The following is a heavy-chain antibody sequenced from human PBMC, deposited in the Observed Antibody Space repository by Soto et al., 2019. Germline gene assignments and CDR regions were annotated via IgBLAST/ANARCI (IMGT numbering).Heavy chain of an antibody. CDR2: INDDGIST. CDR3: TRGPRSTSTGTVAF. CDR1: GFTFSMYW. J-gene: IGHJ4*02. V-gene: IGHV3-74*01. Sequence: PGGSLRLSCAASGFTFSMYWMHWVRQVPGKGPEWVSRINDDGISTNYADSVKGRFTISRDNAKNTLYLQMNALRVEDTAVYYCTRGPRSTSTGTVAFWGQGTLVTVSS. D-gene: IGHD1-1*01.